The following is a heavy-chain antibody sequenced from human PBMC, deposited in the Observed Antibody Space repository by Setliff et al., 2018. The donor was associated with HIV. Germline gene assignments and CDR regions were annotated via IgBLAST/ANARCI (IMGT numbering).Heavy chain of an antibody. CDR3: ARHLDSSGYLGDAFDI. CDR1: GGSISSTAYY. J-gene: IGHJ3*02. Sequence: PSETLSLTCTVSGGSISSTAYYWGWIRQPPGKGLEWIGTIYDSGTTHFSSGNTYYNPSLKSRVTMSGDTSKNQFSLRLSSVTAADTAVYYCARHLDSSGYLGDAFDIWGQGTMVTVSS. CDR2: IYDSGTTHFSSGNT. D-gene: IGHD3-22*01. V-gene: IGHV4-39*01.